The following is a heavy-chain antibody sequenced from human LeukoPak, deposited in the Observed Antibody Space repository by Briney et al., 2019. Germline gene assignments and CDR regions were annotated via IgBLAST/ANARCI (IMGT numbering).Heavy chain of an antibody. D-gene: IGHD3-22*01. V-gene: IGHV4-39*01. CDR2: IYYSGST. CDR3: ARPLDSSGYADAFDI. CDR1: GGSISSSSYY. J-gene: IGHJ3*02. Sequence: KPSETLSLTCTVSGGSISSSSYYWGWIRQPPGKGLEWIGSIYYSGSTYYNPSLKSRVTISVDTSKNQFSLKLSSVTAADTAVYYCARPLDSSGYADAFDIWGQGTMVTVSS.